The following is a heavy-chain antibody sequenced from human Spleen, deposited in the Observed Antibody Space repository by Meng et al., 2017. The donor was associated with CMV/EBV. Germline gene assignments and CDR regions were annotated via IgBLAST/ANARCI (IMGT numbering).Heavy chain of an antibody. J-gene: IGHJ4*02. CDR3: VKASGLYYGSGTFDYFDS. Sequence: SLKISCAASGFIFDDYALHWVRLVPGKGLEWVSGISWNSNSIAYVDSVKGRFTTSRDNAKNSLHLQMNSLRPEDTALYYCVKASGLYYGSGTFDYFDSWGQGTLVTVSS. D-gene: IGHD3-10*01. V-gene: IGHV3-9*01. CDR2: ISWNSNSI. CDR1: GFIFDDYA.